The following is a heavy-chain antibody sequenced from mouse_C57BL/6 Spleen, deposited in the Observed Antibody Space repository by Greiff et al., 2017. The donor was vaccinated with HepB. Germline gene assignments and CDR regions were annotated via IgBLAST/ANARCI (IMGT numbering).Heavy chain of an antibody. D-gene: IGHD2-4*01. J-gene: IGHJ3*01. Sequence: EVQGVESGGGLVKPGGSLKLSCAASGFTFSSYAMSWVRQTPEKRLEWVATISDGGSYTYYPDNVKGRFTISRDNAKNNLYLQMSHLKSEDTAMYYCARAPYDYDDGPAWFAYWGQGTLVTVSA. CDR1: GFTFSSYA. V-gene: IGHV5-4*01. CDR2: ISDGGSYT. CDR3: ARAPYDYDDGPAWFAY.